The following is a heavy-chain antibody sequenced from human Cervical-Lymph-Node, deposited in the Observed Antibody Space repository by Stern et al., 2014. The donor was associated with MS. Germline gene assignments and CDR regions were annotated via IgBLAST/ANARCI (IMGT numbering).Heavy chain of an antibody. CDR2: ITYDGNHK. Sequence: VQLVESGGGVVQSGGSLRLSCEASAFTFSHYGMHWVRQAPGKGLEWVAGITYDGNHKYLADSVKGRFTLSRDNSKDTLSLQMNSLRAEDTALYHCARASHFCGGGNCTTFFDFWGQGTLVTVSS. V-gene: IGHV3-30*03. D-gene: IGHD2-21*01. J-gene: IGHJ4*02. CDR3: ARASHFCGGGNCTTFFDF. CDR1: AFTFSHYG.